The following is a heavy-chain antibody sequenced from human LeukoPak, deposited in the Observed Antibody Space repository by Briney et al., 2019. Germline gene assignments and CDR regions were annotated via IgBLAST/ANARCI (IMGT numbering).Heavy chain of an antibody. J-gene: IGHJ4*02. CDR1: EFTFSDYS. Sequence: GGSLRLSCAASEFTFSDYSMNWVRQAPGKGLEWVSYISFSVNTKYYGDSVKGRFTISRDNAKNSLYLHMDSLRAEDTAVYYCAKAGLGYCSGGSCSYFDYWGQGTLVTVSS. D-gene: IGHD2-15*01. CDR3: AKAGLGYCSGGSCSYFDY. CDR2: ISFSVNTK. V-gene: IGHV3-48*04.